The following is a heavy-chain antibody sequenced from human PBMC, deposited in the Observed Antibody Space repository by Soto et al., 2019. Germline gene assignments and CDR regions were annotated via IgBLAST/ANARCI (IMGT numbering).Heavy chain of an antibody. Sequence: NPSETLSLTCTVSGGSISSYYWSWIRQPPGKGLEWIGYIYYSGSTNYNPSLKSRVTISVDTSKNQFSLKLSSVTAADTAVYYCARMEGYGSGSYYSSYYYYYYMDVWGKGTTVPVSS. V-gene: IGHV4-59*01. J-gene: IGHJ6*03. D-gene: IGHD3-10*01. CDR3: ARMEGYGSGSYYSSYYYYYYMDV. CDR2: IYYSGST. CDR1: GGSISSYY.